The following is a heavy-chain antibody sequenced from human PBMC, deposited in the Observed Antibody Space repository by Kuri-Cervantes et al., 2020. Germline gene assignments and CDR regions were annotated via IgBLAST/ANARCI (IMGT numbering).Heavy chain of an antibody. D-gene: IGHD3-9*01. V-gene: IGHV3-74*01. CDR1: GFTFSSYW. J-gene: IGHJ4*02. CDR3: AKDFDFDWLLRGLDY. CDR2: INSDGSST. Sequence: GESLKISCAASGFTFSSYWMHWVRQAPGKGLVWVSRINSDGSSTSYADSVKGRFTISRDNAKNSLYLQMNSLRAEDTALYYCAKDFDFDWLLRGLDYWGQGTLVTVSS.